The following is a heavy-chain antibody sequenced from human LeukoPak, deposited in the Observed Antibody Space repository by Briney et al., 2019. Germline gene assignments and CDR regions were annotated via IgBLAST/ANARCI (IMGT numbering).Heavy chain of an antibody. V-gene: IGHV3-53*01. CDR3: ARAPFGYSSSWYYFDY. CDR1: GFTVSSNY. Sequence: GGSLRLSCAASGFTVSSNYMSWVRQAPGKGLEWVSVIYSGGSTYYADSVKGRFTISRDNSKNTLYLQMNSLRAEDTAVYYCARAPFGYSSSWYYFDYWGQGTLVTVSS. CDR2: IYSGGST. J-gene: IGHJ4*02. D-gene: IGHD6-13*01.